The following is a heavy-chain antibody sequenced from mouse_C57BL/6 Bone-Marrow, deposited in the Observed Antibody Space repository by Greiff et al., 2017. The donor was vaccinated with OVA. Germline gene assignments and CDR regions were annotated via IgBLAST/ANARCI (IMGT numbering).Heavy chain of an antibody. J-gene: IGHJ3*01. Sequence: QVQLQQPGTELVKPGASVKLSCKASGYTFTSYWMHWVKQRPGQGLEWIGNINPRNGGTNYNEKFKRKATLTVDKSSSTAYMQLSSLTSKDAAVYYCAREDYDYDLAYWGQGTLVTVSA. D-gene: IGHD2-4*01. V-gene: IGHV1-53*01. CDR2: INPRNGGT. CDR3: AREDYDYDLAY. CDR1: GYTFTSYW.